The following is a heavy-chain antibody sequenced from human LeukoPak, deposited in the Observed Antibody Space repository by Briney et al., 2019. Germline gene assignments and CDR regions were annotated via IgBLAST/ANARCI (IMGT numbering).Heavy chain of an antibody. Sequence: PGGSLRLSCAASGFTFSTYAMNWVRQAPGKGLEWDSIITGSGGSTFYADSVKGRFTISRDNSKNTLYLQMNSLRAEDTAVYYCARGSHIVGATGDYWGQGTLVTVSS. J-gene: IGHJ4*02. CDR2: ITGSGGST. V-gene: IGHV3-23*01. CDR1: GFTFSTYA. D-gene: IGHD1-26*01. CDR3: ARGSHIVGATGDY.